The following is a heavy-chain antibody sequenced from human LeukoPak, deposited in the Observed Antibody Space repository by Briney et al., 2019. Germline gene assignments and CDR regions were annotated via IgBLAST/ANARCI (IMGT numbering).Heavy chain of an antibody. J-gene: IGHJ5*02. V-gene: IGHV4-59*12. CDR3: ARDYGSGTNWFDP. D-gene: IGHD3-10*01. CDR2: IYYSGST. CDR1: GGSISSYY. Sequence: PSETLSLTCTVSGGSISSYYWSWIRQPPGKGLEWIGYIYYSGSTNYNPSLKSRVTISVDKSKNQFSLKLSSVTAADTAVYYCARDYGSGTNWFDPWGQGTLVTVSS.